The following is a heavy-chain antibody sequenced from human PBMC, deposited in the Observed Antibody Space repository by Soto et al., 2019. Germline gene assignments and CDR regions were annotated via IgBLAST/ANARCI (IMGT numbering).Heavy chain of an antibody. CDR1: SGSISSPNW. V-gene: IGHV4-4*02. CDR3: ARQAPYGSVRIYDY. D-gene: IGHD3-10*01. CDR2: IYHSGST. J-gene: IGHJ4*02. Sequence: QVQLQESGPGLVKPSGTLSLTCAVSSGSISSPNWWSWVRRPPGRGLEWIGEIYHSGSTRYNPSLQSRVTISVDTSKNQFSLRLTSVAAADTAVYYCARQAPYGSVRIYDYWGQGSLVTVSS.